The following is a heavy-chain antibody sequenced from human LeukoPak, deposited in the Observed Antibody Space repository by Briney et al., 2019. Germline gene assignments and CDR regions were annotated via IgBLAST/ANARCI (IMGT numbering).Heavy chain of an antibody. Sequence: GGSLRLFCAASGFSFSSYEMNWVRQAPGKGREWISYITSSGSTKYSADSVKGLFTISRDNAKNSLYLQMTSLSVEDTAFYYCVRESRSDWYVGYFDYWGRGTPVTVSS. D-gene: IGHD6-19*01. V-gene: IGHV3-48*03. CDR1: GFSFSSYE. CDR2: ITSSGSTK. J-gene: IGHJ4*02. CDR3: VRESRSDWYVGYFDY.